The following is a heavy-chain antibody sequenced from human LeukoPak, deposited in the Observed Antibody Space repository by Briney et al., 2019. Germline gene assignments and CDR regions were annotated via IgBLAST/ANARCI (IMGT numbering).Heavy chain of an antibody. CDR2: ISAYNGNT. CDR3: AREVFNIVVVPAANDAFDI. J-gene: IGHJ3*02. CDR1: GYTFTSYG. D-gene: IGHD2-2*01. Sequence: GASVKVSCKASGYTFTSYGISWVRQAPGQGREWMGWISAYNGNTNYAQKLQGRVTMTTDTSTSTAYMDLRSLRSDDTAVYYCAREVFNIVVVPAANDAFDIWGQGTMVTVSS. V-gene: IGHV1-18*01.